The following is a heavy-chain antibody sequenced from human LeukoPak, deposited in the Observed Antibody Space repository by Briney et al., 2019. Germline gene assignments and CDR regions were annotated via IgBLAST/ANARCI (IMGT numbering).Heavy chain of an antibody. CDR3: AACIAARPIDY. D-gene: IGHD6-6*01. Sequence: PSETLSLTCAVYGGSFSGYYWSWIRQPPGKGLEWIGEINHSGSTNYNPSLKSRVTISVDTSKNQFSLKLSSVTAADTAVYYCAACIAARPIDYWGQGTLVTVSS. CDR2: INHSGST. CDR1: GGSFSGYY. J-gene: IGHJ4*02. V-gene: IGHV4-34*01.